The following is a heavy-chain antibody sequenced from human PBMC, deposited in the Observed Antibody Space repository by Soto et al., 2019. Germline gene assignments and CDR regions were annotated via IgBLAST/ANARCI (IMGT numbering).Heavy chain of an antibody. V-gene: IGHV1-46*01. CDR2: INPSGGST. CDR1: GYTFTSYY. Sequence: QVQLVQSGAEVKKPGASVKVSCKASGYTFTSYYMHWVRQAPGQGLEWMGIINPSGGSTSYAQNFQGGVTMTRDTSTSRVYMELVSLRSEDTAVYYCARRNCYDSSGYYLDSFDIWGQGTMVTVSS. CDR3: ARRNCYDSSGYYLDSFDI. J-gene: IGHJ3*02. D-gene: IGHD3-22*01.